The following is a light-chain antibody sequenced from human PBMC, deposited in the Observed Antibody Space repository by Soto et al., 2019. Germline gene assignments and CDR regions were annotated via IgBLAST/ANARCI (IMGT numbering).Light chain of an antibody. CDR2: GAS. Sequence: EIVMTLSPGTLSVSPGERATLSCRASQSVSSKLAWYQQKPGQAPRLLFYGASTGATGIPARFSGSGSETEFTLSISSLQYEDFSVYYCHQYNNWPGTFGQGTKVEIK. CDR3: HQYNNWPGT. V-gene: IGKV3-15*01. J-gene: IGKJ1*01. CDR1: QSVSSK.